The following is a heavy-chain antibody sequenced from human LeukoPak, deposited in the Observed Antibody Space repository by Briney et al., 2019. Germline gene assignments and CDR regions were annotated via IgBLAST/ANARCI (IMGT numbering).Heavy chain of an antibody. J-gene: IGHJ3*02. CDR2: ISWNSGSI. Sequence: GGSLRLSCAASRFTFDDFAMHWVRQAPGNGLEWVSGISWNSGSIGYVDSVKGRFTISRDNAKNSLYLQMNSLRAEDTALYYCAKDIIPGEPAGVAFDIWGQGTMVTVSS. CDR1: RFTFDDFA. D-gene: IGHD3-16*01. CDR3: AKDIIPGEPAGVAFDI. V-gene: IGHV3-9*01.